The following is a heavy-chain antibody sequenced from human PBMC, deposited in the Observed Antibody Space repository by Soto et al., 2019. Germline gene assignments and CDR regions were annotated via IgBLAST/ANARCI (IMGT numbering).Heavy chain of an antibody. CDR1: GFTFSDYY. V-gene: IGHV3-11*01. CDR3: AGGKTTFKGMDV. Sequence: QVQLVESGGDFVTPGGSLRLSCAASGFTFSDYYMSWIRQAPGKGLEWVSYISSSGTTIYYADSVKGRFTISRDTAKNSLFLQMNSLRAEDTAVFYWAGGKTTFKGMDVWGQGTTVAVSS. CDR2: ISSSGTTI. J-gene: IGHJ6*02. D-gene: IGHD1-7*01.